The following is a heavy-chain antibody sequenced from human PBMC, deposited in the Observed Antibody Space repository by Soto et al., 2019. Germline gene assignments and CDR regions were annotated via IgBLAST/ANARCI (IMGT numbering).Heavy chain of an antibody. D-gene: IGHD6-13*01. CDR3: ARVLSSWPNFDY. CDR1: GFTFRSYA. J-gene: IGHJ4*02. Sequence: EVQLLESGGGLVQPGGSLRLSCVASGFTFRSYAMTWVRQAPGKGLEWVSGISGGGGSTYYTDSVKGRFTISRDNSKNTVYLQINSLRGVDTAVYYCARVLSSWPNFDYWGQGTLVTVSA. V-gene: IGHV3-23*01. CDR2: ISGGGGST.